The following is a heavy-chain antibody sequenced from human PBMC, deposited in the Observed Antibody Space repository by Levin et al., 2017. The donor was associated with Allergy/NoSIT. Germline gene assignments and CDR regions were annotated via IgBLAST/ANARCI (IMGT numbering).Heavy chain of an antibody. J-gene: IGHJ4*02. Sequence: GGSLRLSCAVSGIRFSDYGFQWVRQAPGKGLEWVTLSANDGSQQFYADSVKGRFTVSRDKSKNTLNLQMRYLRPDDTAVYYCAKGGSFDSWGQGTLVTVSS. CDR1: GIRFSDYG. D-gene: IGHD3-10*01. CDR3: AKGGSFDS. V-gene: IGHV3-30*18. CDR2: SANDGSQQ.